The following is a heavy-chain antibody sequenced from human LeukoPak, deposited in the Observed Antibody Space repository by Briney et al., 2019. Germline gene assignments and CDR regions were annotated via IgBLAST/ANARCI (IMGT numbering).Heavy chain of an antibody. D-gene: IGHD6-6*01. V-gene: IGHV4-59*01. CDR1: GGSIGYYY. Sequence: SETLSLTCSVSGGSIGYYYWSWIRQPPGKGLEWIGYIYYSGSTNYNPSLKSRVTISVDTSKNQFSLKLSSVTAADTAVYYCAREISIAARPNAFDIWGQGTMVTVSS. CDR2: IYYSGST. CDR3: AREISIAARPNAFDI. J-gene: IGHJ3*02.